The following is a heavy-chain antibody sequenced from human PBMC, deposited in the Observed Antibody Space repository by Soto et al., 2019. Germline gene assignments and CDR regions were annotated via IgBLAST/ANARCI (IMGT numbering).Heavy chain of an antibody. J-gene: IGHJ6*04. D-gene: IGHD1-26*01. CDR2: IDNAGTDS. V-gene: IGHV3-74*01. CDR1: GFTFSGRS. CDR3: AKGVELDV. Sequence: EVQLVESGGGLVQPGGSLRLSCAASGFTFSGRSMHWVRQAPGKGLVWVSGIDNAGTDSTYADSVKGRFTISRDNSRNTLYLQLNSLRAEDTAVYYCAKGVELDVWGNGTTVTVSS.